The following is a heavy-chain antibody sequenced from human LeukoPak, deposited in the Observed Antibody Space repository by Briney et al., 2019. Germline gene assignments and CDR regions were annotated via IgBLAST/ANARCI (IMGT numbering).Heavy chain of an antibody. Sequence: SQTLSLTCAISGDSVSSNSAAWSWIRQSPSRGLEWLGRTYYRSKWYNDYAVSVKSRITINPDTSKNQFSLQLNSVTPEDTAVYYCARWYSSSSEGWDYFDYWGQGTLVTVSS. V-gene: IGHV6-1*01. CDR3: ARWYSSSSEGWDYFDY. CDR2: TYYRSKWYN. J-gene: IGHJ4*02. D-gene: IGHD6-6*01. CDR1: GDSVSSNSAA.